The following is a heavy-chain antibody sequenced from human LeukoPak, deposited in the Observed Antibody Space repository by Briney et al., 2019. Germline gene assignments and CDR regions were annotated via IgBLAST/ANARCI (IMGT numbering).Heavy chain of an antibody. D-gene: IGHD3-22*01. CDR3: ARDHYYDSSGYSYRRRLTNAFDI. V-gene: IGHV4-34*01. CDR2: INNSGST. CDR1: GGSFSSYY. Sequence: SETLSLTCAVYGGSFSSYYWSWLRQPPGKGLEWIGEINNSGSTNYNPSLKSRVTISVDTSKNQFSLKLSSVTDAHTAVYYCARDHYYDSSGYSYRRRLTNAFDIWGQGTMVTVSS. J-gene: IGHJ3*02.